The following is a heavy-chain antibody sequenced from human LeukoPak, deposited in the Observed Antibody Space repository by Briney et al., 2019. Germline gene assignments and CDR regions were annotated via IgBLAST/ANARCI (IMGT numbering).Heavy chain of an antibody. CDR3: ARRATDYYYYMDV. J-gene: IGHJ6*03. D-gene: IGHD1-26*01. V-gene: IGHV4-38-2*02. CDR2: IYHSGST. Sequence: PSETLSLTCTVSGYSISSGYYWGWIRQPPGKGLEWIGSIYHSGSTYYNPSLKSRVTISVDTSKNQFSLKLSSVTAADTAVYYCARRATDYYYYMDVWGKGTTVTVSS. CDR1: GYSISSGYY.